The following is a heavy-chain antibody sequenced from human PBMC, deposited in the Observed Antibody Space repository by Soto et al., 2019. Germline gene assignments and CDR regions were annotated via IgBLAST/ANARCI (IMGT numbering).Heavy chain of an antibody. CDR1: GYTFTSYE. J-gene: IGHJ4*02. CDR2: MNPNSGNT. Sequence: QVQLVQSGAEVKKPGASVTVSCNASGYTFTSYEINWVRPATGQWLAWMGWMNPNSGNTGYAQKFQGGVTMTRNTSISTADMEMSSLRSEDTAVYYCARGRADSFDYWGQGTLVTVSS. V-gene: IGHV1-8*01. CDR3: ARGRADSFDY.